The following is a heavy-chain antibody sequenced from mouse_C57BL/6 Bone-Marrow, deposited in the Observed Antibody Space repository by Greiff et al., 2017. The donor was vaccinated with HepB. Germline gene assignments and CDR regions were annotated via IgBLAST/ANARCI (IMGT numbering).Heavy chain of an antibody. J-gene: IGHJ2*01. CDR3: ARGITTVVALDY. V-gene: IGHV1-76*01. CDR1: GYTFTDYY. CDR2: IYPGSGNT. Sequence: QVQLKESGAELVRPGASVKLSCKASGYTFTDYYINWVKQRPGQGLEWIARIYPGSGNTYYNEKFKGKATLTAEKSSSTAYMQLSSLTSEDSAVYFCARGITTVVALDYWGQGTTLTVSS. D-gene: IGHD1-1*01.